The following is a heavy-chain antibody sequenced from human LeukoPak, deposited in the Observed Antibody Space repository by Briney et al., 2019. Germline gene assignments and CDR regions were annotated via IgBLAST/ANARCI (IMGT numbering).Heavy chain of an antibody. CDR2: ISSSSSYI. D-gene: IGHD6-19*01. CDR1: GFTFSSYS. Sequence: GGSLRLSCAASGFTFSSYSMNWVRQAPGKGLEWVSSISSSSSYIYYADSVKGGFTISRDNAKNSLYLQMNSLRAEDTAVYYCARAYSSGWYVQAGIDYWGQGTLVTVSS. V-gene: IGHV3-21*01. J-gene: IGHJ4*02. CDR3: ARAYSSGWYVQAGIDY.